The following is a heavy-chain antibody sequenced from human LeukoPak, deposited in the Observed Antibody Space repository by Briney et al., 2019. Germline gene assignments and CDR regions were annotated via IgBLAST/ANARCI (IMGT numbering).Heavy chain of an antibody. V-gene: IGHV4-38-2*02. CDR2: IYHSGGT. D-gene: IGHD3-3*01. Sequence: SETLSLTCTVSGYSISSGYYWGWIRQPPGKGREGFGIIYHSGGTYSNPSLKSRVTISVDTSKNQFSLKLSSVTAADTAVYYCARVAPQTYYDFWSGYPYLNWFDPWGQGTLVTVSS. CDR1: GYSISSGYY. J-gene: IGHJ5*02. CDR3: ARVAPQTYYDFWSGYPYLNWFDP.